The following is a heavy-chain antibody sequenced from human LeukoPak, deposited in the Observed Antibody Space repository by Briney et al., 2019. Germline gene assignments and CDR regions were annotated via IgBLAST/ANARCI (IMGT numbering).Heavy chain of an antibody. J-gene: IGHJ4*02. Sequence: GGSLRLSCAASGFTFSSYWMSWVRQAPGKGLEWVANIKQDGSEKYYVDFVKGRFTISRDNAKNSLYLQMNSLRAEDTAVYYCARVRSGSSWYFDYWGQGTLVTVSS. CDR3: ARVRSGSSWYFDY. D-gene: IGHD6-13*01. CDR1: GFTFSSYW. V-gene: IGHV3-7*03. CDR2: IKQDGSEK.